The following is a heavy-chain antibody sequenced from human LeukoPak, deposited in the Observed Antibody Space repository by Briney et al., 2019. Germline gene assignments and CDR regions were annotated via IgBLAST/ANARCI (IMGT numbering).Heavy chain of an antibody. CDR1: GFTFDDYA. CDR3: AKDLRDGYNRPGDYFDY. CDR2: ISWNSGSI. V-gene: IGHV3-9*01. J-gene: IGHJ4*02. Sequence: SLRLSCAASGFTFDDYAMHWVRQAPGKGLEWVSGISWNSGSIGYADSVKGRFTISRDNAKNSLYLQMNSLRAEDTALYYCAKDLRDGYNRPGDYFDYWGQGTLVTVSS. D-gene: IGHD5-24*01.